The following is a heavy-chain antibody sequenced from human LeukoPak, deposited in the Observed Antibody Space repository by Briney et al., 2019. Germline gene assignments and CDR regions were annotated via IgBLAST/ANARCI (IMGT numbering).Heavy chain of an antibody. J-gene: IGHJ5*02. CDR1: GGSISSYY. V-gene: IGHV4-59*01. D-gene: IGHD6-6*01. CDR3: ARDPSGPYSSSANWFDP. Sequence: SETLSLTCTVSGGSISSYYWSWIRQPPGKGLEWIGYIYYSGSTNYNPSLKSRVTISVDTSKNQFSLKLSSVTAVDTAVYYCARDPSGPYSSSANWFDPWGQGTLVTVSS. CDR2: IYYSGST.